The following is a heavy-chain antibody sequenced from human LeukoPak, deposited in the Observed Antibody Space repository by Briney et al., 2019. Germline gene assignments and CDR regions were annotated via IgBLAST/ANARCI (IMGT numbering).Heavy chain of an antibody. Sequence: ALGKVSCKSSGYTFSGYYMHRVRQAPGQGPEWVGWISLGSGGTKVTPKFQGRVTMTRDTSISTAFMELRWLRSDDTAVYYCARESYCGGDCRSPYFDYWGQGTLVTVSS. D-gene: IGHD2-21*02. J-gene: IGHJ4*02. V-gene: IGHV1-2*02. CDR1: GYTFSGYY. CDR2: ISLGSGGT. CDR3: ARESYCGGDCRSPYFDY.